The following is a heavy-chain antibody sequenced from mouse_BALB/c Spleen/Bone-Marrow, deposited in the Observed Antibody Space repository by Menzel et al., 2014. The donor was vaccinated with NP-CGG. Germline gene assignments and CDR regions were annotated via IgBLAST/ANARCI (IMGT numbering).Heavy chain of an antibody. J-gene: IGHJ4*01. CDR1: GYTFTSSW. Sequence: VQLQQSGSVLVRPGASVKLSCKASGYTFTSSWMHWAKQRPGQGLEWIGEIHPNSGNTNYNEKFKGKATLTVDTSSSTAYVDLSSLTSEDSAVYYCARIYYGNFYAMDYWVKEPQSPSPQ. V-gene: IGHV1S130*01. CDR2: IHPNSGNT. CDR3: ARIYYGNFYAMDY. D-gene: IGHD2-1*01.